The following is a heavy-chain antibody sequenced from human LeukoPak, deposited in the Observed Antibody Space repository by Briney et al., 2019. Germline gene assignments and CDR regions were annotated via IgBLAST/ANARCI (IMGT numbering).Heavy chain of an antibody. CDR1: VGTFSSYA. Sequence: SVKVSCKASVGTFSSYAISWVRQAPGQGLEWMGRIIPIFGTANYARKFQGRVTITTDESTSTAYMELSSLRSEDTAVYSCASNWIQLSGYYFDYWGQGTLVTVSS. J-gene: IGHJ4*02. V-gene: IGHV1-69*05. CDR3: ASNWIQLSGYYFDY. D-gene: IGHD5-18*01. CDR2: IIPIFGTA.